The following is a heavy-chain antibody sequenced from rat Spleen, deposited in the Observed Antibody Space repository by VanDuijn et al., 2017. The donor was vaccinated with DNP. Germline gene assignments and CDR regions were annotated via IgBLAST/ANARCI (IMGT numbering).Heavy chain of an antibody. V-gene: IGHV5-7*01. CDR3: ARVADYFDY. D-gene: IGHD1-3*01. CDR2: ISYDGGST. CDR1: GFTFNNYY. Sequence: EVKLVESGGGLVQPGRSLKLSCAASGFTFNNYYMAWVRQAPKKGLEWVAYISYDGGSTYYRDSVKGRFTISRDNAKSTLYLQMDSLRSEDTATYYCARVADYFDYWGQGVMVTVSS. J-gene: IGHJ2*01.